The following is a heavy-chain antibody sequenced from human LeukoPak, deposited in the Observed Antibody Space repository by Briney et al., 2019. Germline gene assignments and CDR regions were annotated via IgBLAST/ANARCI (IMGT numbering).Heavy chain of an antibody. J-gene: IGHJ4*02. D-gene: IGHD6-13*01. CDR1: GGSFSGYY. V-gene: IGHV4-34*01. CDR3: ARFGGSSWYLPSTFDY. CDR2: INHSGST. Sequence: PSETLSLTCAVYGGSFSGYYWSWIRQPPGKGLEWIGEINHSGSTNYNPSLKSRVTISVDTSKDQFSLKLCSVTAADTAVYYCARFGGSSWYLPSTFDYWGQGTLVTVSS.